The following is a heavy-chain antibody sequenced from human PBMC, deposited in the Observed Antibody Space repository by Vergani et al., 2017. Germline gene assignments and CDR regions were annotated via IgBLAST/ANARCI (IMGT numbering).Heavy chain of an antibody. CDR1: GFTFSSYG. Sequence: QVQLVESGGGVVQPGRSLRLSCAASGFTFSSYGMHWVRQAPGKGLEWVAVISYDGSNKYYADSVKGRFTISRDNSKNTLYLQMNSLRAEDTAVDYCAKPSAGVYFDYWGQGSLVTVSS. CDR3: AKPSAGVYFDY. CDR2: ISYDGSNK. V-gene: IGHV3-30*18. D-gene: IGHD7-27*01. J-gene: IGHJ4*02.